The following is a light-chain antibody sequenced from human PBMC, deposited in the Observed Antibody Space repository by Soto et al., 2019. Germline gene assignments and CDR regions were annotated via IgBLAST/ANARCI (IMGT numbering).Light chain of an antibody. J-gene: IGKJ5*01. V-gene: IGKV3-20*01. CDR3: QQSYSTPPIT. CDR2: GAS. Sequence: EIVLSQTPRPLSFSPGEKATLSCRASQSVSSSYLAWYQQKPGQAPRLLIYGASSRGTGIPARFSGSGSGTDFSLTISRLEPEDFATYYCQQSYSTPPITFGQGTRLEIK. CDR1: QSVSSSY.